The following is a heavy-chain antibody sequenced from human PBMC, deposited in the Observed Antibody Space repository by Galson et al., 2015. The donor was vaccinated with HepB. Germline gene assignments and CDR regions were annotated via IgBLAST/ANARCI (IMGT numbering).Heavy chain of an antibody. Sequence: PALVKPTQTLTLTCTFSGFSLSTSGMCVSWIRQPPGKALEWLALIDWDDVKYYSTSLKTRLTISKDTSKNQVVLTMTNMDPVDTATYYCARIRSDGGSYFDAYFDYWGQGTLVTVSS. J-gene: IGHJ4*02. CDR2: IDWDDVK. V-gene: IGHV2-70*01. CDR1: GFSLSTSGMC. CDR3: ARIRSDGGSYFDAYFDY. D-gene: IGHD1-26*01.